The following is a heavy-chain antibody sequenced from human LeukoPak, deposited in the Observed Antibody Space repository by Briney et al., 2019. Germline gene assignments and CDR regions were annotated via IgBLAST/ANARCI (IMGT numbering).Heavy chain of an antibody. Sequence: GGSLRLSCAASGFTFSSHGMNWVRQAPGKGLEWVSGITGGGTTYYADSVKGRFTISRDNSKNTLYLQMNSLRAEDTAVYYCAKDRSGRFGELPNDYWGQGTLVTVSS. D-gene: IGHD3-10*01. CDR3: AKDRSGRFGELPNDY. CDR1: GFTFSSHG. CDR2: ITGGGTT. V-gene: IGHV3-23*01. J-gene: IGHJ4*02.